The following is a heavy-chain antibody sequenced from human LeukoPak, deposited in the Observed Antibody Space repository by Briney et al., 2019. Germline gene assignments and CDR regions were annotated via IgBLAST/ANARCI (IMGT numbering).Heavy chain of an antibody. CDR1: GFTFSSYW. V-gene: IGHV3-7*01. D-gene: IGHD6-6*01. Sequence: SGGSLRLSCAASGFTFSSYWMSWVRQAPGKGLEWVANIKQDGSEKYYVDSVKGRFTISRDNAKNSLYLKMNSLRAEDTAVYYCARSRAKGAFDIWGQGTMVTVSS. J-gene: IGHJ3*02. CDR3: ARSRAKGAFDI. CDR2: IKQDGSEK.